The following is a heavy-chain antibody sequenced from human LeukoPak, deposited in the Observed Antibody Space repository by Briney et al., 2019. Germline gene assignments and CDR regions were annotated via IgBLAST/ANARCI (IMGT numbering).Heavy chain of an antibody. CDR1: GFTFSYFW. V-gene: IGHV3-74*01. CDR2: TNTDGSYS. J-gene: IGHJ4*02. D-gene: IGHD4-17*01. CDR3: ARDFDGPRASDY. Sequence: PGGSLRLSCAASGFTFSYFWMHWLRQTPGKGLVWVSCTNTDGSYSSYADSVKGRFTISRDNVRNTLYLQMSSLRAEDSAVYYCARDFDGPRASDYWGQGISVTVSS.